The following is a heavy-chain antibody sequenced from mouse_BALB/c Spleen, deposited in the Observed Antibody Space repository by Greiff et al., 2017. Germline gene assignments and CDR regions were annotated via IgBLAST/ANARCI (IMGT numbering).Heavy chain of an antibody. J-gene: IGHJ2*01. CDR2: IWAGGST. D-gene: IGHD2-4*01. V-gene: IGHV2-9*02. CDR3: ARARDYDGGTFDY. Sequence: VQRVESGPGLVAPSQSLSITCTVSGFSLTSYGVHWVRQPPGKGLEWLGVIWAGGSTNYNSALMSRLSISKDNSKSQVFLKMNSLQTDDTAMYYCARARDYDGGTFDYWGQGTTLTVSS. CDR1: GFSLTSYG.